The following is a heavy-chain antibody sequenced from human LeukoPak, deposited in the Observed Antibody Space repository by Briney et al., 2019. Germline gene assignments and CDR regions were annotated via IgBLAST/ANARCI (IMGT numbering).Heavy chain of an antibody. Sequence: SETLSLTCTVSGYSISSGYYWGWIRQPPGKGLEWIGSIYYSGSTYYNPSLKSRVTISVDTSKNQFSLKLSSVTAADTAVYYCARREELDAFDIWGQGTMVTVSS. CDR3: ARREELDAFDI. D-gene: IGHD1-26*01. V-gene: IGHV4-38-2*02. CDR1: GYSISSGYY. J-gene: IGHJ3*02. CDR2: IYYSGST.